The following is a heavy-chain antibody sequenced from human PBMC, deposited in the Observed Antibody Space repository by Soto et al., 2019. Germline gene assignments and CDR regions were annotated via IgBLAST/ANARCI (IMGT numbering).Heavy chain of an antibody. J-gene: IGHJ6*02. CDR3: ARDYCSSTRCYLRHYGMDV. Sequence: PGASLRLSCAASGFTFSSYSMNWVRQAPGKELEWVAVIWYDGSNKYYADSVKGRFTISRDNSKNTLYLQMNSLRAEDTAVYYCARDYCSSTRCYLRHYGMDVWGQGTTVTVSS. CDR1: GFTFSSYS. D-gene: IGHD2-2*01. CDR2: IWYDGSNK. V-gene: IGHV3-33*08.